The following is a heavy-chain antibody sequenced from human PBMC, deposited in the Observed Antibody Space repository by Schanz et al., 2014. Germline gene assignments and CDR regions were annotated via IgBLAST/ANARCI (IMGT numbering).Heavy chain of an antibody. Sequence: QVQLVQSGAEVKKPGASVKVSCKASGYTFSDYYIHWVRQAPGQGLEWMGWINPNTGGTNFAQKFKGWVTVTRYTSISTVYMELSRVTYEDTAVYYCARDDRAYYYGMDVWGQGTTVTVSS. CDR2: INPNTGGT. D-gene: IGHD3-22*01. J-gene: IGHJ6*02. CDR1: GYTFSDYY. V-gene: IGHV1-2*04. CDR3: ARDDRAYYYGMDV.